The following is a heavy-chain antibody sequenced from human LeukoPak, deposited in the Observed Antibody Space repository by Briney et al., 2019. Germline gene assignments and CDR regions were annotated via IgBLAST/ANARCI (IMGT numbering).Heavy chain of an antibody. V-gene: IGHV3-53*01. D-gene: IGHD3-10*01. J-gene: IGHJ4*02. CDR2: ISNDGVT. CDR3: GGSGSYYTPSYY. CDR1: DFPVRDNY. Sequence: PGGSLRLSCATSDFPVRDNYMSWVRQAPGGGLEWCSVISNDGVTDYADSVKGRFTISRDDSNDTVFLQMSSLRPEDTAVYYCGGSGSYYTPSYYWGQGTLVTVSS.